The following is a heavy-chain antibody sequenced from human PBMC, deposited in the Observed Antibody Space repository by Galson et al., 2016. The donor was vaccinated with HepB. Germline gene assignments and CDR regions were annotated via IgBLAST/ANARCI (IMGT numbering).Heavy chain of an antibody. D-gene: IGHD2/OR15-2a*01. J-gene: IGHJ3*02. CDR3: ARDVDFVFDI. V-gene: IGHV1-18*04. CDR1: GYTFTSFG. Sequence: SVKVSCKASGYTFTSFGFSWVRQAPGQGLEWMGWISAHNGNTNYAQSLQGRVTLTTETSTNTAYMELRGLRSDDTAVYYCARDVDFVFDIWGQGTMVTVSS. CDR2: ISAHNGNT.